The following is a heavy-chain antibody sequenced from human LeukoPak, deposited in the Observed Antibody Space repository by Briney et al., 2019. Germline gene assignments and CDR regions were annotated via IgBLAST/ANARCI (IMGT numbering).Heavy chain of an antibody. Sequence: GESLKISCKGSGYSFTNYWIGWVRQMPGKGLEWMGIIFPSDSDTRYSPSFQGQVTISADKSTSTAYLQWSSLKASDTATYYCARGISSTYIGDYWGQGTLVSVSS. D-gene: IGHD2-2*01. CDR1: GYSFTNYW. V-gene: IGHV5-51*01. CDR3: ARGISSTYIGDY. CDR2: IFPSDSDT. J-gene: IGHJ4*02.